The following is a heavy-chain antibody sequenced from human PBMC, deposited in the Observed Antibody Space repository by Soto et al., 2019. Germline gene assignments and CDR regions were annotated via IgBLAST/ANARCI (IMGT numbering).Heavy chain of an antibody. CDR1: GFTFSGSA. CDR3: TRPGQYDFWSGYYSGGFDY. J-gene: IGHJ4*02. V-gene: IGHV3-73*01. D-gene: IGHD3-3*01. CDR2: IRSKANSYAT. Sequence: GGSLRLSCAASGFTFSGSAMHWVRQASGKGLEWVGRIRSKANSYATAYAASVKGRFTISRDDSKNTAYLQMNSLKTEDTAVYYCTRPGQYDFWSGYYSGGFDYWGQGTLVTVSS.